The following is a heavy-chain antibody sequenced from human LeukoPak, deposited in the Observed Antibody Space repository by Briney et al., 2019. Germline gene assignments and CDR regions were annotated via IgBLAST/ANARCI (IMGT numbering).Heavy chain of an antibody. CDR3: AREGLSTLNWFDP. Sequence: PGGSLRLSCAASGFTFSSYSMNWVCQAPGKGLEWVSSISSSSSYIYYADSVKGRFTISRDNAKNSLYLQMNSLRAEDTAVYYCAREGLSTLNWFDPWGQGTLVTVSS. V-gene: IGHV3-21*01. J-gene: IGHJ5*02. CDR1: GFTFSSYS. CDR2: ISSSSSYI. D-gene: IGHD3-16*02.